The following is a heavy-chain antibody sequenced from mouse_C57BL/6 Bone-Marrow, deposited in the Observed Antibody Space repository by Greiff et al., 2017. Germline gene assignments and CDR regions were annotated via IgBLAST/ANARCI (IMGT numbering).Heavy chain of an antibody. V-gene: IGHV5-6*02. Sequence: DVKLVESGGDLVKPGGSLKLSCAASGFTFSSYGMSWVRQTPDKRLEWVATISSGGSYTYYPASVKGRFTISRDNAKNTLYLQMSSLKSEDTAMYYCASHYYGSSGAYWGQGTLVTVSA. CDR2: ISSGGSYT. CDR1: GFTFSSYG. D-gene: IGHD1-1*01. CDR3: ASHYYGSSGAY. J-gene: IGHJ3*01.